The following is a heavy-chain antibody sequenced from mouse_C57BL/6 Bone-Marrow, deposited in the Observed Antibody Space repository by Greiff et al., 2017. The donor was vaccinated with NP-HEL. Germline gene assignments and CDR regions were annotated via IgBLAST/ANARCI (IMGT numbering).Heavy chain of an antibody. CDR2: IDPSDSYT. D-gene: IGHD1-1*01. CDR3: AREFLITTVVAPFDY. J-gene: IGHJ2*01. Sequence: LQESGAELVMPGASVKLSCKASGYTFTSYWMHWVKQRPGQGLEWIGEIDPSDSYTNYNQKFKGKSTLTVDKSSSTAYMQLSSLTSEDSAVYYCAREFLITTVVAPFDYWGQGTTLTVSS. CDR1: GYTFTSYW. V-gene: IGHV1-69*01.